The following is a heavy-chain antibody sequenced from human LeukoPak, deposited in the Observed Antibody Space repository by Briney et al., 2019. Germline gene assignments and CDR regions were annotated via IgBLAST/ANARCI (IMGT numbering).Heavy chain of an antibody. CDR1: GYTFTSYG. Sequence: GASVKVSCKASGYTFTSYGISWVRQAPGQGLEWMGWISAYNGNTNYAQKLQGRVTMTTDTPTSTAYMELRSLRSDDTAVYYCARDHHDKITMVRGVTNWFDPWGQGTLVTVSS. J-gene: IGHJ5*02. CDR3: ARDHHDKITMVRGVTNWFDP. D-gene: IGHD3-10*01. V-gene: IGHV1-18*01. CDR2: ISAYNGNT.